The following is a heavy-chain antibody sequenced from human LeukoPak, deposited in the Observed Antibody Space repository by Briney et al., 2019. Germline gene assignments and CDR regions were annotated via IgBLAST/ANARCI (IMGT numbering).Heavy chain of an antibody. V-gene: IGHV4-59*12. CDR1: GGSISSYY. J-gene: IGHJ6*03. CDR2: IYYSGST. D-gene: IGHD6-13*01. Sequence: PSETLSLTCTVSGGSISSYYWSWIRQPPGKGLEWIGYIYYSGSTNYNPSLKSRVTISVDKSKNQFSLKLSSVTAADTAVYYCARGYSSSWPNYYYYMDVWGKGTTVTVSS. CDR3: ARGYSSSWPNYYYYMDV.